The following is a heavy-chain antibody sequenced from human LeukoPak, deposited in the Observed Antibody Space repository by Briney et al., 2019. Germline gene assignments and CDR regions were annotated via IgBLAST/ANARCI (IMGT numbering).Heavy chain of an antibody. V-gene: IGHV4-31*11. Sequence: PSETLSLTCAVYGGSFSGYYWSWIRQHPGKGLEWIGYIYYSGSTYYNPSLKSRVIISVDTSRNQFSLKLSSVTAADTAVYYCAREQHAIDYWGQGTLVTVSS. J-gene: IGHJ4*02. CDR3: AREQHAIDY. CDR2: IYYSGST. CDR1: GGSFSGYY. D-gene: IGHD6-13*01.